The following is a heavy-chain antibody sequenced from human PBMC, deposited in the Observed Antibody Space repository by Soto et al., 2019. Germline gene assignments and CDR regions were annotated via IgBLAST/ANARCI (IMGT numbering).Heavy chain of an antibody. D-gene: IGHD6-19*01. CDR1: GFTFSSYA. CDR2: ISYDGSNK. V-gene: IGHV3-30-3*01. Sequence: QVQLVESGGGVVQPGRSLRLSCAASGFTFSSYAMHWVRQAPGKGLEWVAVISYDGSNKYYADSVKGRFTISSDNSKNTLYLQMNSLRAEDTAVYYCARDTGMRIAVAGTAFDYWGQGTLVTVSS. J-gene: IGHJ4*02. CDR3: ARDTGMRIAVAGTAFDY.